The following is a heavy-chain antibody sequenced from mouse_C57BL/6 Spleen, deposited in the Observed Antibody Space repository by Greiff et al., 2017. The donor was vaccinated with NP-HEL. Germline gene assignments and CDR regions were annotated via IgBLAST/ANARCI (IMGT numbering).Heavy chain of an antibody. D-gene: IGHD2-4*01. CDR1: GYTFTSYW. Sequence: QVQLQQPGAELVKPGASVKMSCKASGYTFTSYWITWVKQRPGQGLEWIGDIYPGSGSTNYNEKFKSKATLTVDTSSSTAYMQLSSLTSEDSAVYYGERRGIYYDYDGMFAYWGQGTLVTVSA. CDR3: ERRGIYYDYDGMFAY. J-gene: IGHJ3*01. V-gene: IGHV1-55*01. CDR2: IYPGSGST.